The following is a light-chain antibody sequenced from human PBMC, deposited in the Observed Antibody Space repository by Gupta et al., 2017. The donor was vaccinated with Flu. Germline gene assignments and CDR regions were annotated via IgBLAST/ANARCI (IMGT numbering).Light chain of an antibody. CDR1: SGSVSSTYR. CDR3: LPHMGRGIFL. CDR2: STD. V-gene: IGLV8-61*01. Sequence: QPVLTQEPSVSVSPGGTVTLTCGLSSGSVSSTYRPSWYRQNQGQTPRTLIDSTDTRSSGVPERCFGSIIGKTAALIITGAQADDEGYYSCLPHMGRGIFLFGGGTNLTVL. J-gene: IGLJ2*01.